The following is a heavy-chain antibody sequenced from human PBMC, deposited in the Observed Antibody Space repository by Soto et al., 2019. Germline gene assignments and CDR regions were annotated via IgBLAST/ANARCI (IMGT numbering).Heavy chain of an antibody. V-gene: IGHV1-8*01. CDR3: ARGRGWRDY. J-gene: IGHJ4*02. Sequence: QVQLVQPGAEVKKPGASVKVSCKASGYTFTNYDINWVRQAPGQGLEWMGWMDPNSGNTDYAQKFQGRVTITRNTSISTAYLELSSLSSEDTAVYYCARGRGWRDYWGQGTLVTVSS. CDR1: GYTFTNYD. CDR2: MDPNSGNT. D-gene: IGHD6-19*01.